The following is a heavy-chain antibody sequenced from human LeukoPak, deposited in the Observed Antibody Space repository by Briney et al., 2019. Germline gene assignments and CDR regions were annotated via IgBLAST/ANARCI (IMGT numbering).Heavy chain of an antibody. CDR2: IKGDGSEK. V-gene: IGHV3-7*01. J-gene: IGHJ4*02. CDR3: ARPRGWSYFDY. D-gene: IGHD6-19*01. Sequence: GGSLRLSCAASEFTFSNFWMSWVRQAPGKGLERVANIKGDGSEKTYVDSVKGRFTVSRDNAKNSLFLQMDSVRAEDTAVYYCARPRGWSYFDYWGRGSLVTVSS. CDR1: EFTFSNFW.